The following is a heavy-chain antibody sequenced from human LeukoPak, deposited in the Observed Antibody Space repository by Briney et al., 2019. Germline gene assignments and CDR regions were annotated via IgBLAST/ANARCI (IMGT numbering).Heavy chain of an antibody. V-gene: IGHV3-11*01. Sequence: GGSLRLSWAASGFTFSDYYMSWTRQAPGKGLEWVSYIISIGSTIYYADSVKGRFTISTDNAKNSLYLQMNSLRAEDTAVYYCASDVRKWLISEYYFAYWGQGTLVTVSS. J-gene: IGHJ4*02. CDR1: GFTFSDYY. CDR2: IISIGSTI. D-gene: IGHD6-19*01. CDR3: ASDVRKWLISEYYFAY.